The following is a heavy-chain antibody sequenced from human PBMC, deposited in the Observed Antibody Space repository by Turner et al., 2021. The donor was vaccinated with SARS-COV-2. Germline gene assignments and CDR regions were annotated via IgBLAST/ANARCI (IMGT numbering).Heavy chain of an antibody. J-gene: IGHJ6*02. V-gene: IGHV4-39*01. CDR3: AGEVVVLTTTHYGMDV. D-gene: IGHD1-26*01. CDR2: IYCSGST. CDR1: GCSIRSSSYY. Sequence: QLQLQESGPGLVKPSETLSRTCPVPGCSIRSSSYYWGWLRPPPGKGLGWIGSIYCSGSTYYNPSLKSRVTISVDTSKNQFSLKLSSVTAADTAVYYCAGEVVVLTTTHYGMDVWGQGTTVTVSS.